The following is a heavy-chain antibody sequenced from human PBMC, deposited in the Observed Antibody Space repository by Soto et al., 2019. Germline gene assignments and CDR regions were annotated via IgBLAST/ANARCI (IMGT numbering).Heavy chain of an antibody. V-gene: IGHV3-33*01. D-gene: IGHD2-2*01. CDR3: ARDWVPAAMRYYYGMDV. CDR2: IWYDGSNK. CDR1: GFTFSSYG. J-gene: IGHJ6*02. Sequence: GGSLRLSCAASGFTFSSYGMHWVRQAPGKGLEWVAVIWYDGSNKYYADSVKGRFTISRDNSKNTLYLQMNSLRAEDTAVYYCARDWVPAAMRYYYGMDVWGQGTTVTVSS.